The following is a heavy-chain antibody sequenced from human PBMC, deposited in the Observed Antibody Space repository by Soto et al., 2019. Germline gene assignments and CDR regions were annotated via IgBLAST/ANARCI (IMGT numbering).Heavy chain of an antibody. D-gene: IGHD3-3*01. CDR2: MNPNSGNT. V-gene: IGHV1-8*01. J-gene: IGHJ6*03. CDR3: ARGEGTGYDFWSGSSGDMDV. Sequence: ASVKVSCKASGYTFTSYDINWVRQATGQGQERMGWMNPNSGNTGYAQKFQGRVTMTRNTSISTAYMELSSLRSEDTAVCYCARGEGTGYDFWSGSSGDMDVWGKGTTVTVSS. CDR1: GYTFTSYD.